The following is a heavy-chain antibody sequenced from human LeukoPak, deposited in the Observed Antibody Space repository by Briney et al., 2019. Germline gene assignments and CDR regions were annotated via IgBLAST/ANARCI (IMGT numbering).Heavy chain of an antibody. V-gene: IGHV4-30-4*08. CDR1: GGSISSGDYY. J-gene: IGHJ6*02. CDR3: ARVPGYCSGGSCYPGGPGEYYYYGMDV. D-gene: IGHD2-15*01. CDR2: IYYSGST. Sequence: PSETLSLTCTVSGGSISSGDYYWSWIRQPPGKGLEWIGYIYYSGSTYYNPSLKSRVTISVDTSKNQFSLKLSSVTAADTAVYYCARVPGYCSGGSCYPGGPGEYYYYGMDVWGQGTTVTVSS.